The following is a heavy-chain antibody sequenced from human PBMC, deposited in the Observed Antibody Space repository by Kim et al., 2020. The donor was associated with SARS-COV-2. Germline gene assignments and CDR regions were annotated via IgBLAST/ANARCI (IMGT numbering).Heavy chain of an antibody. J-gene: IGHJ2*01. CDR3: ARRGDRGVRGVIRSWYFDL. CDR1: GGSISSSSYY. Sequence: SETLSLTCTVSGGSISSSSYYWGWIRQPPGKGLEWIGSIYYSGSTYYNPSLKSRVTISVDTSKNQFSLKLSSVTAADTAVYYCARRGDRGVRGVIRSWYFDLWGRGTLVTVSS. CDR2: IYYSGST. V-gene: IGHV4-39*01. D-gene: IGHD3-10*01.